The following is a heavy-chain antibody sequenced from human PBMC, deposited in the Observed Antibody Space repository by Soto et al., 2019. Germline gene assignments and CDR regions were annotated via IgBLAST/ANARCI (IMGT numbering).Heavy chain of an antibody. CDR3: ARPQKQKYSSSWSDPEYYFDY. Sequence: GSLRLSCAASGFTFSSYSMTWVRQVPGKGLEWVSYISSSGRTIYYADSVKGRFTISRDNAKNSLYLQMNSLRAEDTAVYYCARPQKQKYSSSWSDPEYYFDYWGQGTRVTVSS. J-gene: IGHJ4*02. V-gene: IGHV3-48*04. CDR2: ISSSGRTI. CDR1: GFTFSSYS. D-gene: IGHD6-13*01.